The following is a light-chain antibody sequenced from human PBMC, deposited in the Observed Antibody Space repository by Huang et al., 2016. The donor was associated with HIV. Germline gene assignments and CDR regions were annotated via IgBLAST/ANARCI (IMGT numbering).Light chain of an antibody. V-gene: IGKV3-15*01. J-gene: IGKJ1*01. CDR3: QQYNNWPPRGT. Sequence: EIVMTQSPATLSVSPGERATLSCRASQSVRSNIAWYQQKVGQAPRLLIVGAATRATGVPARFSGSESGTEFTLTISSLQSEDVAIYYCQQYNNWPPRGTFGQGTKVEIK. CDR2: GAA. CDR1: QSVRSN.